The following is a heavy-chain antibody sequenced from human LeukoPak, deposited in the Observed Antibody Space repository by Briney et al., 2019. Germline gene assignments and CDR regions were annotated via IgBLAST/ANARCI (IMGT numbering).Heavy chain of an antibody. CDR1: GYTFTDYY. CDR3: ARGGRIVGASGLMFDY. V-gene: IGHV1-2*02. CDR2: INPNSVGT. Sequence: ASVKVSCKASGYTFTDYYMHWVRQAPGQGLEWMGWINPNSVGTHYAQKFQGRVTMTRATSISTAYMELSRLTSDDTAVYYCARGGRIVGASGLMFDYWGQETLITVSS. J-gene: IGHJ4*02. D-gene: IGHD1-26*01.